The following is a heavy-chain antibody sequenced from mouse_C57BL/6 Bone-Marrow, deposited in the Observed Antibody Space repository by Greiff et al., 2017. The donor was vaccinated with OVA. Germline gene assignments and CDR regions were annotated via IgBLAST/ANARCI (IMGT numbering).Heavy chain of an antibody. CDR3: ANYDYFLYAMDY. J-gene: IGHJ4*01. V-gene: IGHV8-8*01. CDR1: GFSLSTFGMG. D-gene: IGHD2-4*01. CDR2: IWWDDDK. Sequence: QVTLKESGPGILQPSQSLSLTCSFSGFSLSTFGMGVGWIRQPSGKGLEWLAHIWWDDDKYYNPALKSRLTISKDTSKNQVFLKIANVDTADTATYYCANYDYFLYAMDYWGQGTSVTVSS.